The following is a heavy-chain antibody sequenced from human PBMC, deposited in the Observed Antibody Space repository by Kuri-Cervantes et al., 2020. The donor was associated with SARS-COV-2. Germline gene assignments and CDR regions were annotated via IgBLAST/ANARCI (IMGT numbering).Heavy chain of an antibody. Sequence: ASVKVSCKASGYTFTSYGISWVRQAPGQGLEWMGWISGYNGGTEYAQNIQGRVTMTTDTSTSTAYMELRSLTSDDTAVYYCAIHDSRGYYYDYWGQGTMVTVSS. CDR3: AIHDSRGYYYDY. V-gene: IGHV1-18*01. CDR2: ISGYNGGT. CDR1: GYTFTSYG. J-gene: IGHJ4*02. D-gene: IGHD3-22*01.